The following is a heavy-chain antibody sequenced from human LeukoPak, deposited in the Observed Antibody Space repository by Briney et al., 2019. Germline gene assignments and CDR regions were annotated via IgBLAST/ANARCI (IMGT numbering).Heavy chain of an antibody. Sequence: GGSLRLSCAASGFTFSSYWMHWVRQAPGKGLVWVSRINSDGSSTSYADSVKGRFTISRDNAKNTLCLQMNSLRAEDTAVYYCAREILSGDDAFDIWGQGTMVTVSS. CDR3: AREILSGDDAFDI. V-gene: IGHV3-74*01. CDR1: GFTFSSYW. CDR2: INSDGSST. D-gene: IGHD3-10*01. J-gene: IGHJ3*02.